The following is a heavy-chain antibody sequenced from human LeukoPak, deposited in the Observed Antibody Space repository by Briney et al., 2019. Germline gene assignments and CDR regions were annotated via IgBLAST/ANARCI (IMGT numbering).Heavy chain of an antibody. CDR2: IYYSGST. D-gene: IGHD1-26*01. CDR3: ARVTIVGALGADY. Sequence: PSGTLSLTCTVSGGSISSGGYYWSWIRQHPGKGLEWIGYIYYSGSTYYNPSLKSRVTKSVDTSKNQFSLKLSAVTAADSAVYDCARVTIVGALGADYWGQGTLVTVSS. CDR1: GGSISSGGYY. V-gene: IGHV4-31*03. J-gene: IGHJ4*02.